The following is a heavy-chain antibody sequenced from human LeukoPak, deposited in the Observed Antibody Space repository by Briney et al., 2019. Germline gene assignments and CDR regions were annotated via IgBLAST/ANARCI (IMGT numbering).Heavy chain of an antibody. D-gene: IGHD3-22*01. CDR2: IYYSGSS. Sequence: SETLSLTCTVSGGSISSYYWNWIRQPPGKGLEWVGYIYYSGSSNYNPSLRSRVSLSVDTSKNRFSLKLSSVTAADTAVYYCARTDGSSAYGYYFDYWGQGTLVTVSS. J-gene: IGHJ4*02. V-gene: IGHV4-59*08. CDR3: ARTDGSSAYGYYFDY. CDR1: GGSISSYY.